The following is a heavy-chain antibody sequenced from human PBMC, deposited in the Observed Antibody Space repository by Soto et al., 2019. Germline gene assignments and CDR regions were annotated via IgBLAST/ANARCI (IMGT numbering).Heavy chain of an antibody. Sequence: SGPTLVNPTEALTLTCTVSGFSLSNARMGVSXXRQPXXXXXECLAHIFSNDEKSYSTSLKSRLTISKDTSKSQVVLTMTNMDPVDTATYYCARIFCLTTVSEFYYYYYYMDVWGKGPTVTVSS. CDR3: ARIFCLTTVSEFYYYYYYMDV. D-gene: IGHD4-4*01. CDR1: GFSLSNARMG. J-gene: IGHJ6*03. V-gene: IGHV2-26*01. CDR2: IFSNDEK.